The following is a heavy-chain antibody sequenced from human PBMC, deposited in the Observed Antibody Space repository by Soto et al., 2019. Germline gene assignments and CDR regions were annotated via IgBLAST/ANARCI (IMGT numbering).Heavy chain of an antibody. CDR2: ISVYRGDT. CDR1: GYIFTNYG. CDR3: ARVTHYYGSAGYDMDV. Sequence: QVRLVQSGAEVKKPGASVKVSCKASGYIFTNYGISWVRQAPGQGLEWMGWISVYRGDTEYAQKLQGRVTMTTDTSTSTAYMELRSLSSDDTAVYYCARVTHYYGSAGYDMDVWGQGTTVTVSS. D-gene: IGHD3-10*01. V-gene: IGHV1-18*01. J-gene: IGHJ6*02.